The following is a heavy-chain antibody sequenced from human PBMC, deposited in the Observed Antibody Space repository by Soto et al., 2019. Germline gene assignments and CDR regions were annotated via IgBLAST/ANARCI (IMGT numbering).Heavy chain of an antibody. CDR1: GDSLSSYY. Sequence: PSETLSLTCTVSGDSLSSYYWSWIRQPPGKGLEWIGSISYSGSTDYSPSLKSRVTMSVDTSKNQFSLQVTSVTAADTAMYYCARHYGSGWLGRFDFWGRGTMVTVSS. D-gene: IGHD6-19*01. CDR2: ISYSGST. CDR3: ARHYGSGWLGRFDF. V-gene: IGHV4-59*08. J-gene: IGHJ4*02.